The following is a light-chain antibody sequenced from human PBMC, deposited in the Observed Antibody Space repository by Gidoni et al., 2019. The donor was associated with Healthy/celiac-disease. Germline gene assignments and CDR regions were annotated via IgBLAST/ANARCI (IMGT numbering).Light chain of an antibody. Sequence: DIQMTQSPSSLSASVGDRVTITCRASQRSSSYVNWYQQKPGKDPKLLIYAASSLQSGGPSRFSSRGSGTDFTLTISSLQPEDFATYYCQQSYNTPTTFGQGTKVEIK. CDR2: AAS. CDR3: QQSYNTPTT. CDR1: QRSSSY. J-gene: IGKJ1*01. V-gene: IGKV1-39*01.